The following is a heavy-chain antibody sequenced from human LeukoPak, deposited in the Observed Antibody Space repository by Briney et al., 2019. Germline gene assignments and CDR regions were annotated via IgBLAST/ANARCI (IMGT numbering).Heavy chain of an antibody. J-gene: IGHJ4*02. CDR3: ARDRGDIVVVPAGTPDY. CDR1: GGTFSSYT. D-gene: IGHD2-2*01. CDR2: IIPILGIA. Sequence: ASVKVSCKASGGTFSSYTISWVRQAPGQGLEWMGRIIPILGIANYAQKFQGRVTITADKSTSTAYVELSSLRSEDTAVYYCARDRGDIVVVPAGTPDYWGQGTLVTVSS. V-gene: IGHV1-69*04.